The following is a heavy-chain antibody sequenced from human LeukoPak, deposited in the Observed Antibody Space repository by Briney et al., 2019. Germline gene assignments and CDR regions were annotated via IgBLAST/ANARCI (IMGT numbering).Heavy chain of an antibody. Sequence: ASVKVSCKASGGTFSSYAISWVRQAPGQGLEWMGIINPSGGSTSYAQKFQGRVTMTRDTSTSTVYMELSSLRSEDTAVYYCARALEGYWNLEGYWGQGTLVTVSS. CDR3: ARALEGYWNLEGY. J-gene: IGHJ4*02. D-gene: IGHD1-1*01. CDR2: INPSGGST. CDR1: GGTFSSYA. V-gene: IGHV1-46*01.